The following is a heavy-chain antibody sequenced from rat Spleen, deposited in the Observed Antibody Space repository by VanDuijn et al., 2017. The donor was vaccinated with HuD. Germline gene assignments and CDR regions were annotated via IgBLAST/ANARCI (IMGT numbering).Heavy chain of an antibody. CDR2: ISSEGANT. Sequence: EVQLVESDGGLVQPGRSLKLSCAASGFTFSDYYMAWVRQVPTKGLEWVSSISSEGANTYYSDSMKGRFTISRDDAKSTLYLQMNSLRSEDTATYYCTTQWELYHWGQGVMVTVSS. CDR1: GFTFSDYY. D-gene: IGHD5-1*01. J-gene: IGHJ2*01. V-gene: IGHV5-25*01. CDR3: TTQWELYH.